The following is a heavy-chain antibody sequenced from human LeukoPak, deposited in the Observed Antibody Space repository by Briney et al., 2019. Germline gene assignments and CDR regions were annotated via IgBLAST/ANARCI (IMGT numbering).Heavy chain of an antibody. CDR2: ISLDGNNE. Sequence: GGSLRLSCAASGFTFSSTSMSRVRQAPGKGLEWVAVISLDGNNEYYADSVKGRFSLSRDNSMNTLYLQLNSLRTEDTAMYYCARDLSGHWTYDYWGQGTLVTVSS. D-gene: IGHD1-1*01. CDR1: GFTFSSTS. CDR3: ARDLSGHWTYDY. V-gene: IGHV3-30-3*01. J-gene: IGHJ4*01.